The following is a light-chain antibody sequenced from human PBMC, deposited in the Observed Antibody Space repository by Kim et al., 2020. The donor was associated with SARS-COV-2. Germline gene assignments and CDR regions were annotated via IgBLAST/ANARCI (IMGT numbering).Light chain of an antibody. CDR2: RYT. V-gene: IGLV1-40*01. CDR1: SSNIGTFDD. CDR3: QSYDNGHVL. J-gene: IGLJ2*01. Sequence: PGQRVTVSCTWKSSNIGTFDDVHWYQQLPGTAPRLLISRYTSRPSGVPDRFSGSKSGNSASLAITGLQAEDEADYYCQSYDNGHVLFGAGTQLTVL.